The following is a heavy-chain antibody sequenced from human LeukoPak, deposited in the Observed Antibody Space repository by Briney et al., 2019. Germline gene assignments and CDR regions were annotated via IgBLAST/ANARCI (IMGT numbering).Heavy chain of an antibody. Sequence: GGSLRLSCAASGFTFSSYAMSWVRQAPGKGLEWVSAISGSCGSTYYADSVKGRFTISRDNSKNTLYLQMNSLRAEDTAVYYRAKDLYYYDSSGLALFAFDIWGQGTMVTVSS. D-gene: IGHD3-22*01. CDR2: ISGSCGST. CDR1: GFTFSSYA. CDR3: AKDLYYYDSSGLALFAFDI. J-gene: IGHJ3*02. V-gene: IGHV3-23*01.